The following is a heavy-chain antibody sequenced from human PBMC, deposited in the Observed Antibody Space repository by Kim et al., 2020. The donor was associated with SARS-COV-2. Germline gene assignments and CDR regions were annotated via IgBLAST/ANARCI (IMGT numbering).Heavy chain of an antibody. J-gene: IGHJ4*02. Sequence: TPSLKSRVTISVDTSKNQFSLKLSSVTAADTAVYYCARGGTAMDRSYFDYWGQGTLVTVSS. V-gene: IGHV4-39*07. D-gene: IGHD5-18*01. CDR3: ARGGTAMDRSYFDY.